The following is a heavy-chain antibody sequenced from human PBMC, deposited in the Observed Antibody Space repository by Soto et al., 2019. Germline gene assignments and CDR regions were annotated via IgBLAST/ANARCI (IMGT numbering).Heavy chain of an antibody. CDR1: GGSISNYY. Sequence: SETLSLTCTVSGGSISNYYWSWIRQPSGKGLELIGYVYSSGSANYNPSLKSRVTISVSSSKNQFSLKLTSVTAADTAVYYCARLRGSSFSLDYWGQGSLVTV. J-gene: IGHJ4*02. D-gene: IGHD1-26*01. V-gene: IGHV4-59*01. CDR2: VYSSGSA. CDR3: ARLRGSSFSLDY.